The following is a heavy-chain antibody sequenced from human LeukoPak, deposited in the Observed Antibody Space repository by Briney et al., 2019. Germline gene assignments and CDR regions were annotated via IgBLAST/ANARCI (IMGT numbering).Heavy chain of an antibody. CDR3: ARGVVGATRRIDY. Sequence: SETLSLTCAVYGGSFSGYYWSWIRQPPGKGLEWIGEINHSGSTNYNPSLKSRVTISVDTSKNQFSLKLSSVTAADTAVYYCARGVVGATRRIDYWGQGTLVAVSS. CDR1: GGSFSGYY. D-gene: IGHD1-26*01. V-gene: IGHV4-34*01. J-gene: IGHJ4*02. CDR2: INHSGST.